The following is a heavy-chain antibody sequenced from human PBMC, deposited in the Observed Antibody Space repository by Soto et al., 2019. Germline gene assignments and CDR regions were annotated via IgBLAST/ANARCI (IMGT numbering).Heavy chain of an antibody. CDR3: ARDHPHSYGVYYFDY. J-gene: IGHJ4*02. CDR2: IYSSGSI. Sequence: PSETLSLTCTVSGGSISNYYWNWIRQSPGKGLEWIGYIYSSGSIHYNPSLQNRVTISIGTSKNQVSLKVNSVTAADTAVYYCARDHPHSYGVYYFDYWGQGAPVTVSS. D-gene: IGHD5-18*01. V-gene: IGHV4-59*01. CDR1: GGSISNYY.